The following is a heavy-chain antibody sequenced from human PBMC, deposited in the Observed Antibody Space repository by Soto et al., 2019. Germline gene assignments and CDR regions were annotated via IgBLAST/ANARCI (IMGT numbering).Heavy chain of an antibody. CDR3: AKDRDDILTGFFDY. D-gene: IGHD3-9*01. V-gene: IGHV3-23*01. J-gene: IGHJ4*02. CDR2: ISGSGGST. CDR1: VFTFSSYA. Sequence: QLGGSLRLSCASSVFTFSSYAMSWVRQAPGKGLEWVSAISGSGGSTYYADSVKGRFTISRDNSKNTLYLQMNSLRAEDTAVYYCAKDRDDILTGFFDYWGKGTLVTVSS.